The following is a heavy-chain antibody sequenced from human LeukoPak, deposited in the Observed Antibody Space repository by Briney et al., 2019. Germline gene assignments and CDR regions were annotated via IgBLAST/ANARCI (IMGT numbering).Heavy chain of an antibody. J-gene: IGHJ4*02. CDR3: ARSSNLHYFDY. CDR1: GDSVSNNSAI. Sequence: SQTLSPTCAISGDSVSNNSAIWIWIRQSPSRGLQWLGRTYYRSKWYNDYAVSVKSRITLNVDTSKNQFSLQLNSVTPEDTAVYSCARSSNLHYFDYWGQGTQVTVSS. V-gene: IGHV6-1*01. CDR2: TYYRSKWYN.